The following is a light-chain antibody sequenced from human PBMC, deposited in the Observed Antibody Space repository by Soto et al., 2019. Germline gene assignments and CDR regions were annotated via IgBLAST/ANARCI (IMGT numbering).Light chain of an antibody. J-gene: IGKJ1*01. Sequence: DIQMTPSPSSVSASVGDRVTITCRASQGIGSWLAWYQQKPGKAPKLLIYAASSLQSGVPSRFSGSGSGTDFTLTINSLQPEDFATYYCQQADSFPRTFVQGTKVEIK. V-gene: IGKV1-12*01. CDR3: QQADSFPRT. CDR2: AAS. CDR1: QGIGSW.